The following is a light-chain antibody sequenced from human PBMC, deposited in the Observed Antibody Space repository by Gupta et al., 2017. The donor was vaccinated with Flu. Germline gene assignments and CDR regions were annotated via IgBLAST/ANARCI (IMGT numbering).Light chain of an antibody. Sequence: QFVLTQPPSVSGAPGQRVTISGTGSTSNIGAGYDVNWYQQLPGAAPKLLIYGNTNRPSGVPDRFSGSKSGTSASLAITGLQAEDEADYYCQSYDDRLNSLYVFGTGTKVTVL. CDR3: QSYDDRLNSLYV. CDR2: GNT. V-gene: IGLV1-40*01. J-gene: IGLJ1*01. CDR1: TSNIGAGYD.